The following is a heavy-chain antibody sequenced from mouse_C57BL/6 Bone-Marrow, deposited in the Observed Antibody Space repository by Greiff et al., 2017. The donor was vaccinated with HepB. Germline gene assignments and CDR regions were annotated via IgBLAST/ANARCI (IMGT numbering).Heavy chain of an antibody. V-gene: IGHV5-16*01. J-gene: IGHJ4*01. CDR3: AIYYYGSSYHYYAMDY. CDR1: GFTFSDYY. D-gene: IGHD1-1*01. CDR2: INYDGSST. Sequence: EVNVVESEGGLVQPGSSMKLSCTASGFTFSDYYMAWVRQVPEKGLEWVANINYDGSSTYYLDSLKSRFIISRDNAKNILYLQMSSLKSEDTATYYCAIYYYGSSYHYYAMDYWGQGTSVTVSS.